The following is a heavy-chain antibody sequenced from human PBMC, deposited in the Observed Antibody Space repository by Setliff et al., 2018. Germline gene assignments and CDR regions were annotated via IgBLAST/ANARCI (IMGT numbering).Heavy chain of an antibody. CDR3: AKELIEVMMTGLEF. V-gene: IGHV3-30*02. D-gene: IGHD3-22*01. CDR1: GFTFSNHG. Sequence: GVSLRLSCAASGFTFSNHGMHWVRQAPGKGLEWVAFIRHDGNNKYYKDSVRGRFTISRDNSKNTVYLQMNSLRPEDTAVYYCAKELIEVMMTGLEFWGQGTMVTVSS. J-gene: IGHJ4*02. CDR2: IRHDGNNK.